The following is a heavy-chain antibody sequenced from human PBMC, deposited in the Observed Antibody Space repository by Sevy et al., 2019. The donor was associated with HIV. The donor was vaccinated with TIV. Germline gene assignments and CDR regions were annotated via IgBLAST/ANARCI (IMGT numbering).Heavy chain of an antibody. CDR3: AKTLGAIASPFDY. D-gene: IGHD7-27*01. V-gene: IGHV3-23*01. CDR2: ISNSGDRT. Sequence: GGSLRLSCAASGFSFNTYAMTWVRQAPGKGLEWVSVISNSGDRTYYAESVKGRFTISRDNSKNTLYLQMISLRAEDTAVYYCAKTLGAIASPFDYRGQGTLVTVSS. CDR1: GFSFNTYA. J-gene: IGHJ4*02.